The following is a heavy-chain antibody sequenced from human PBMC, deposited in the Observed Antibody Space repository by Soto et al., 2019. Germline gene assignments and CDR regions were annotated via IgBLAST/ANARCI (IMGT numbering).Heavy chain of an antibody. CDR1: GFTLSSYW. Sequence: PGGSLRLSCAASGFTLSSYWMTWVRQAPGKGLEWVANINQGGSDNFYIDSVKGRFTISRDNARNPLFLQMNSLRVEDTAVYYCARIMITGITSLDCWGQGTLVTVSS. J-gene: IGHJ4*02. V-gene: IGHV3-7*01. D-gene: IGHD1-20*01. CDR3: ARIMITGITSLDC. CDR2: INQGGSDN.